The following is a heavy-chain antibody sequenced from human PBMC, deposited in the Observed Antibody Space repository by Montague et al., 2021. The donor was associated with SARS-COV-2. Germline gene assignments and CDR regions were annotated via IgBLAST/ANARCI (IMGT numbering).Heavy chain of an antibody. CDR2: IYYSGST. CDR1: GGSTSSSSYY. J-gene: IGHJ6*02. V-gene: IGHV4-39*01. D-gene: IGHD3-9*01. CDR3: ARQPALRSFDWLPWFGGMDV. Sequence: SETLSLTCTVSGGSTSSSSYYWGWIRQPPGKGLEWIGSIYYSGSTYYNPSLKSRVTISVDTSKDQFSLKLSSVTAADTAVYYCARQPALRSFDWLPWFGGMDVWGQGTTVTVSS.